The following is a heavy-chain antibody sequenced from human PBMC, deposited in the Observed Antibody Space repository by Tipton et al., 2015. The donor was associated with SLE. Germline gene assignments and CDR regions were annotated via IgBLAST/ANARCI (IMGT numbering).Heavy chain of an antibody. J-gene: IGHJ6*04. CDR2: IDQDGSEK. V-gene: IGHV3-7*01. D-gene: IGHD3-16*01. CDR3: AKDFHRASLGGDVDV. Sequence: SLRLSCAASGFTFSSYWMNWVRQAPGKGLEWVASIDQDGSEKDYVDSVKGRFTISRDNSKNTLYLRINSLRAKDTAVYFCAKDFHRASLGGDVDVWGKGSAVTVSS. CDR1: GFTFSSYW.